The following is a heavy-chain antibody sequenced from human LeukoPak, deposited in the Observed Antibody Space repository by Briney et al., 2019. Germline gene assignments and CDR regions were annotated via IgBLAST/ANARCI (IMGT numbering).Heavy chain of an antibody. CDR2: IYYSGGT. J-gene: IGHJ4*02. CDR3: ARGGGITIFGVVPDY. D-gene: IGHD3-3*01. V-gene: IGHV4-59*01. CDR1: GGSISSYY. Sequence: SETLSLTCTDSGGSISSYYWSWIRQPQGKGLEWNGYIYYSGGTNYNPSLKSRVTISVDTSKNQFSLQLSSATAADTAVYYCARGGGITIFGVVPDYWGQGTLVTVSS.